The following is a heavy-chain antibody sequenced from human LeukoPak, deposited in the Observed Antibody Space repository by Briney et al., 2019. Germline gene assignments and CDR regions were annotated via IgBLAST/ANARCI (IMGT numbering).Heavy chain of an antibody. J-gene: IGHJ4*02. V-gene: IGHV3-23*01. D-gene: IGHD1-26*01. CDR2: ISRSGGST. CDR1: GFTFSSYA. Sequence: GASLRLSCAASGFTFSSYAMSWVRQAPGKGLEWASGISRSGGSTNYADSVKGRFTISRDNSKSTLYLQVNSLRAEDTAVYYCARGSYYGYYYFDYWGQGTLVTVSS. CDR3: ARGSYYGYYYFDY.